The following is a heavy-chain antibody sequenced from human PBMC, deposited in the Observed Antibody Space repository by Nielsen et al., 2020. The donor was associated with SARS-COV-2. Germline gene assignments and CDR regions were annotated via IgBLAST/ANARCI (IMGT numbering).Heavy chain of an antibody. J-gene: IGHJ3*02. D-gene: IGHD1-1*01. CDR2: INQDGSKK. CDR1: GFSFSSYW. Sequence: GGSLRLSCAVSGFSFSSYWMSWVRQAPGKGLEWVANINQDGSKKYYVDSVKGRFTISRDNAKNSLYLQMNSVRAEDTAVYYCARVLEVGLERHNAFDIWGQGTTVTVSA. V-gene: IGHV3-7*01. CDR3: ARVLEVGLERHNAFDI.